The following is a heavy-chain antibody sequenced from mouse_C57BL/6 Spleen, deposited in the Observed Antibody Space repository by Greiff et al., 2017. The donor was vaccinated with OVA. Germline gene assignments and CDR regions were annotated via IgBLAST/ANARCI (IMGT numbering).Heavy chain of an antibody. CDR1: GYAFSSYW. V-gene: IGHV1-80*01. Sequence: QVQLQQSGAELVKPGASVKISCKASGYAFSSYWMNWVKQRPGKGLEWIGQIYPGDGYTNYNGKFKGKATLTADKSSSTAYMQLSSLTSEGSAVYFCAREEGSPSYFGYWGQGTTLTVSS. CDR3: AREEGSPSYFGY. J-gene: IGHJ2*01. CDR2: IYPGDGYT.